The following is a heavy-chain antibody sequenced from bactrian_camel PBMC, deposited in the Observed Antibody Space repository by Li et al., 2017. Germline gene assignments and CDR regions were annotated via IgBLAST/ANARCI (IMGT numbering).Heavy chain of an antibody. J-gene: IGHJ4*01. CDR1: GDTYSRDC. D-gene: IGHD1*01. Sequence: HVQLVESGGDSVQTGGSLRLSCTFSGDTYSRDCMAWFRQAPGKEREGVAGTSTAGTSTHYSDSAKGRFIISRYNRNNTLYLQMNSLRPEDSGMYFCAAAKNPCTQVARTDSYHNWGQGTQVTVS. CDR3: AAAKNPCTQVARTDSYHN. V-gene: IGHV3S6*01. CDR2: TSTAGTST.